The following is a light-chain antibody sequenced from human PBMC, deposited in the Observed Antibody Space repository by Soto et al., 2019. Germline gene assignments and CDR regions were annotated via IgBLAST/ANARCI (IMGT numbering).Light chain of an antibody. CDR3: QQYGSSPPIT. Sequence: EIVLTQSPGTLSLSPGERATLSCRASQSVSSNYLAWYQHKPCQAPRLLIYGASSRATGIPDRFSGSGSGTDFTLTIIRLEPEDFAVYYCQQYGSSPPITFGQGTRLEIK. V-gene: IGKV3-20*01. CDR2: GAS. CDR1: QSVSSNY. J-gene: IGKJ5*01.